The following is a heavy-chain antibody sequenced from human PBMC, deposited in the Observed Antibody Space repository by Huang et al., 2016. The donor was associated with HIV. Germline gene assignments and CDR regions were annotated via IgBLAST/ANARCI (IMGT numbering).Heavy chain of an antibody. J-gene: IGHJ6*02. CDR1: GFTFNSYA. CDR2: ISGRGGNT. V-gene: IGHV3-23*01. Sequence: EVQLLESGGGLVQPGGSLRLSCAASGFTFNSYAMSWFRQAPGKGLGWVSAISGRGGNTYYADSVKGRFTISRDNSKNTLFLQMSGLRAEDTAVYYCSRDDFWSGYSDYYGLDVWGQGTTVTVSS. D-gene: IGHD3-3*01. CDR3: SRDDFWSGYSDYYGLDV.